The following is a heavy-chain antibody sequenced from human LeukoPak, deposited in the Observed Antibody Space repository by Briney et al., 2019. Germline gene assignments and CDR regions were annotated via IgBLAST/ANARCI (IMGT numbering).Heavy chain of an antibody. CDR2: INPNSSGT. CDR1: GYTFTGYY. Sequence: ASVKVSCKASGYTFTGYYMHWVRQAPGQGLEWMGWINPNSSGTNYAQKFQGRVTMTRDTSISTAYMELGRLRSDDTAVYYCARDLVGADDNWFDPWGQGTLVTVSS. V-gene: IGHV1-2*02. D-gene: IGHD1-26*01. CDR3: ARDLVGADDNWFDP. J-gene: IGHJ5*02.